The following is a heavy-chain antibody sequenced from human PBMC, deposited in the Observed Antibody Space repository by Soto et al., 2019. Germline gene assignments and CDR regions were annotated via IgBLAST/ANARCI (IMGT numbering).Heavy chain of an antibody. CDR2: INPSGGST. V-gene: IGHV1-46*01. Sequence: PAASVKVSCKASGYTFTSYYMHWVRQAPGQGLEWMGIINPSGGSTSYAQKFQGRVTMTRDTSTSTVYMELSSLRSEDTAVYYCASLLSGGNSAFAFDIWGQGTMVTVSS. CDR1: GYTFTSYY. D-gene: IGHD2-21*02. J-gene: IGHJ3*02. CDR3: ASLLSGGNSAFAFDI.